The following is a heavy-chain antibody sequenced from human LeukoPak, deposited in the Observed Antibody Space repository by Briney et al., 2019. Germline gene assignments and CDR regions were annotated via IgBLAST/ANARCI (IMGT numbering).Heavy chain of an antibody. CDR2: INADGSAT. CDR1: GFTFGDYA. V-gene: IGHV3-74*01. CDR3: AREILAPGKTHDY. J-gene: IGHJ4*02. Sequence: GGSLRLSCAASGFTFGDYAMSWVRQVPGKGLVWVSRINADGSATFYADSVKGRFTISRDNAKNTLFLQMNSLSAEDTAVYYCAREILAPGKTHDYWGQGTLVTVSS.